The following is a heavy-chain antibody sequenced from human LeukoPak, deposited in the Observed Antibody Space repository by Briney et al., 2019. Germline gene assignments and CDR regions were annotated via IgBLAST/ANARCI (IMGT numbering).Heavy chain of an antibody. CDR2: IWYDGSNK. CDR1: GFTFSSYG. V-gene: IGHV3-33*01. J-gene: IGHJ5*02. CDR3: ARDYCSGGSCYSAPDWFDP. Sequence: GGSLRLSCAASGFTFSSYGMHWVRQAPGKGLEWVAVIWYDGSNKYYADSVKGRFTISRDNSKNTLYLQMNSLRAEDTAVYYCARDYCSGGSCYSAPDWFDPWGQGTLVTVSS. D-gene: IGHD2-15*01.